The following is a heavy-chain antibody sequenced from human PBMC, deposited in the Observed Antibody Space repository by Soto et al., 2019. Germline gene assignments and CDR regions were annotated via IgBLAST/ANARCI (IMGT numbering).Heavy chain of an antibody. J-gene: IGHJ4*02. CDR1: GFTFSSYA. V-gene: IGHV3-23*01. CDR2: ISGSGGST. CDR3: AKGGSSVFDY. Sequence: PGGSLRLSCAASGFTFSSYAMSWVRQAPGKGLEWVSVISGSGGSTYYADSVKGRFTISRDNSKNTLYLQMNSLRAEDTAIYYCAKGGSSVFDYWGQGTLVTAPQ. D-gene: IGHD1-26*01.